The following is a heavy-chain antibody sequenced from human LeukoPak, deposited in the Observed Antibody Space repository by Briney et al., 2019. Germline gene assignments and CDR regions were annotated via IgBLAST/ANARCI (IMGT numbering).Heavy chain of an antibody. J-gene: IGHJ6*04. D-gene: IGHD5-24*01. Sequence: SVKVSCKASGGTFSSYAISWVRQAPGQGLEWMGGIIPIFGTANYAQKFQGRVTITSDKSTSTAYMELSSLRSEDTAVYYCARARDGELLYYYYGMDVWGKGTTVTVYS. CDR1: GGTFSSYA. V-gene: IGHV1-69*06. CDR2: IIPIFGTA. CDR3: ARARDGELLYYYYGMDV.